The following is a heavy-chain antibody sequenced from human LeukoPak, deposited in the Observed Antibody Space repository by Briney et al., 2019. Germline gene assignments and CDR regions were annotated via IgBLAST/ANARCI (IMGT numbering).Heavy chain of an antibody. CDR1: GFTVSSNY. J-gene: IGHJ4*02. Sequence: GGSLRLSCAASGFTVSSNYMSWVRQAPGKGLEWVSVIYSGGSTYYADSVKGRFTISRDNSKNTLYLQMNSLRAEDTAVYYCARDRYGDYLISDWGQGTLVTVS. V-gene: IGHV3-53*01. D-gene: IGHD4-17*01. CDR3: ARDRYGDYLISD. CDR2: IYSGGST.